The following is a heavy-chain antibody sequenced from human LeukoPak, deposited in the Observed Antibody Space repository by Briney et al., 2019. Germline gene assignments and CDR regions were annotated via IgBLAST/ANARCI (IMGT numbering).Heavy chain of an antibody. CDR3: AKDGIDCSGGSCYSGSFDY. CDR2: ISYDGSNK. CDR1: GFTFSNYA. D-gene: IGHD2-15*01. J-gene: IGHJ4*02. Sequence: PGGSLRLSCAASGFTFSNYAMHWVRQAPGKGLEWVAGISYDGSNKYYADSVKGRFTISRDNSKNTLYLQMNSLRAEDTAVYYCAKDGIDCSGGSCYSGSFDYWGQGTLVTVSS. V-gene: IGHV3-30*04.